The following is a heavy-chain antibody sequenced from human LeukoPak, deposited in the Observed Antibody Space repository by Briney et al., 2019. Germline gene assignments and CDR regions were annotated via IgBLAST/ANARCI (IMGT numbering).Heavy chain of an antibody. CDR1: GGSISSYY. V-gene: IGHV4-59*01. J-gene: IGHJ4*02. CDR2: IYYSGST. D-gene: IGHD6-19*01. Sequence: SETLSLTCTVSGGSISSYYWSWIRQPPGKGLEWIGYIYYSGSTNYNPSLKSRVTISVKTSENQFSLKLSSVTAADTAVYYCAPRGAYSSGWYSYWGQGTLVTVSS. CDR3: APRGAYSSGWYSY.